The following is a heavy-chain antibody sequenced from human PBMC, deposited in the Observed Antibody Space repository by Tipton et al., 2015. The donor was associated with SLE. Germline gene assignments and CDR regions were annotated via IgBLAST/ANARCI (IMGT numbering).Heavy chain of an antibody. D-gene: IGHD3-10*01. V-gene: IGHV4-4*08. J-gene: IGHJ3*01. Sequence: TLSLTCTVSGGAISNHYRSWIRQPPGKGLEWIGYIYTGGRTDYNPSLTSRVTISVDKSQKQVSLSLRSVTAADTAIYYCAGSLLALSLDAFEVWGQGAMVTVSA. CDR2: IYTGGRT. CDR3: AGSLLALSLDAFEV. CDR1: GGAISNHY.